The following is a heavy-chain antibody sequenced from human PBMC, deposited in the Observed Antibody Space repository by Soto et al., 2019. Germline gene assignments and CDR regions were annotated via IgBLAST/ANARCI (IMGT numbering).Heavy chain of an antibody. CDR3: GRVHDY. CDR2: MYHSGST. Sequence: PSETLSLTCAVSGGSISSGGYSWSWIRQPPGKGLEWIGYMYHSGSTYYNPSLKSRVTISIDRSKNQFSLKLSSVTAADTAVYSCGRVHDYWGQGTLVTVSS. CDR1: GGSISSGGYS. V-gene: IGHV4-30-2*01. J-gene: IGHJ4*02. D-gene: IGHD3-3*01.